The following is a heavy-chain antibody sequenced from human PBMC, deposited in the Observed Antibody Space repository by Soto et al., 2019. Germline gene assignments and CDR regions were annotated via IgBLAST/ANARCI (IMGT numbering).Heavy chain of an antibody. D-gene: IGHD3-3*01. CDR2: ISTTSSSI. J-gene: IGHJ4*02. CDR1: GFTFSSYS. V-gene: IGHV3-48*02. Sequence: GGSLRLSCAASGFTFSSYSMNWVRQAPGKGLEWISYISTTSSSIYYADSVKGRLTISRDNAKNSLFLQMNSLRDEDTAVYYCARKGVAFDYWGQGALVTVS. CDR3: ARKGVAFDY.